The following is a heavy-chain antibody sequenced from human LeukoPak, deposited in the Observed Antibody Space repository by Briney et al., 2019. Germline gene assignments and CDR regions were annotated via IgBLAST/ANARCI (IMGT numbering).Heavy chain of an antibody. Sequence: GGSLRLSCAASGFTFDDYAMHWVRQAPGKGLEWVSGISWNSGSIGYADSVKGRFTISRDNAKNSLYLQMNSLRAEDTAVYYCARENPDGDDFWSPNNWFDPWGQGTLVTVSS. CDR1: GFTFDDYA. D-gene: IGHD3-3*01. J-gene: IGHJ5*02. CDR3: ARENPDGDDFWSPNNWFDP. CDR2: ISWNSGSI. V-gene: IGHV3-9*01.